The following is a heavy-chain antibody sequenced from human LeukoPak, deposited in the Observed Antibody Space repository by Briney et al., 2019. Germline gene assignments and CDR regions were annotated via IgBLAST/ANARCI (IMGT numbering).Heavy chain of an antibody. Sequence: SETLSLTCTVSGGSISSSSYYWGWIRQPPGKGLEWIGEINHSGSTNYNPSLKSRVTISVDTSKNQFSLKLSSVTAADTAVYYCARGLGSVVVPAAGVDTAMANDYWGQGTLVTVSS. J-gene: IGHJ4*02. D-gene: IGHD2-2*01. CDR2: INHSGST. CDR1: GGSISSSSYY. V-gene: IGHV4-39*07. CDR3: ARGLGSVVVPAAGVDTAMANDY.